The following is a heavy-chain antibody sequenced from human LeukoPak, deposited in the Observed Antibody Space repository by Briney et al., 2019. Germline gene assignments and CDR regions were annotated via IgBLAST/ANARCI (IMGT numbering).Heavy chain of an antibody. D-gene: IGHD3-9*01. V-gene: IGHV1-18*04. CDR3: ARARTYYDILTGYVPGRDAFDI. CDR2: ISAYNGNT. CDR1: GYTFINHW. J-gene: IGHJ3*02. Sequence: ASVKVSCKASGYTFINHWMHWVRQAPGQGLEWMGWISAYNGNTNYAQKLQGRVTITADESTSTAYMELSSLRSEDTAVYYCARARTYYDILTGYVPGRDAFDIWGQGTMVTVSS.